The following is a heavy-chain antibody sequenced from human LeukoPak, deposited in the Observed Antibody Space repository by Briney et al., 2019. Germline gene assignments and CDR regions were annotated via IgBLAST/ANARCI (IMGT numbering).Heavy chain of an antibody. Sequence: PGGSLRLSCAASGFTFSSYGIHWVRQAPGKGLEWVAVISYDGSKKYYADSVKGRFSISRDNSKNMLYLQMNSLRAEDTAVYYCARDVASGWYGDFDYWGQGTQVTVSS. D-gene: IGHD6-19*01. CDR3: ARDVASGWYGDFDY. V-gene: IGHV3-30*03. J-gene: IGHJ4*02. CDR1: GFTFSSYG. CDR2: ISYDGSKK.